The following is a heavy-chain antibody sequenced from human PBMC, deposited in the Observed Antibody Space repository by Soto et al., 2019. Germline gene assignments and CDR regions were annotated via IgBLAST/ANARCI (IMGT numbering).Heavy chain of an antibody. J-gene: IGHJ4*02. Sequence: QVQLQESGPGLVKPSQTLSLTCTVSGGSISSGGYYWSWIRQHPGKGLEWIGYIYYSGSTYYNPSLKSRVTISVDTSKKQFYLKLSSVNAADTAVYYCARVGLGVGWYTLFDYWGQGTLVTVSS. CDR1: GGSISSGGYY. D-gene: IGHD1-1*01. CDR3: ARVGLGVGWYTLFDY. CDR2: IYYSGST. V-gene: IGHV4-31*03.